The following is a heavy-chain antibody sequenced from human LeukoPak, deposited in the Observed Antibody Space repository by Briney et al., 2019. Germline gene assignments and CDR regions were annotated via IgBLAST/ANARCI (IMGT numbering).Heavy chain of an antibody. CDR1: GFTFSSYA. Sequence: PGGSLRLSCSASGFTFSSYAMHWVRQAPGEGLEYVSAISSNGGSTYYADSVKGRFTISRDNSKNTLYLQMSSLRAEDTAVYYCVKDDPQYNWNPPHFDYWGQGTLVTVSS. D-gene: IGHD1-20*01. V-gene: IGHV3-64D*06. J-gene: IGHJ4*02. CDR3: VKDDPQYNWNPPHFDY. CDR2: ISSNGGST.